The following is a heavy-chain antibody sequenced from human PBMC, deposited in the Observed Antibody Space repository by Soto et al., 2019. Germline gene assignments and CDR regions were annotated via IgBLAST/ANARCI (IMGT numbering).Heavy chain of an antibody. V-gene: IGHV4-59*12. J-gene: IGHJ3*01. Sequence: QVQLQESGPGLVKPSETLSLTCTVSGGSISSYYWSWIRQPPGKGLEWIGYIYYSGSTNYNPSLXSXAXIXXDTSKNQFSLKLSSVTAADTALYYCARRYGWALALWGQGTMVTVSS. D-gene: IGHD3-16*01. CDR3: ARRYGWALAL. CDR2: IYYSGST. CDR1: GGSISSYY.